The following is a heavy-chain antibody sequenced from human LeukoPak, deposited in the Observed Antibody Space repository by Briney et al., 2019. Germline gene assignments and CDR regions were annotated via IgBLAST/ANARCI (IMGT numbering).Heavy chain of an antibody. CDR2: IYSGGST. D-gene: IGHD1-26*01. J-gene: IGHJ6*03. CDR3: ARGDSGTYYSYYYMDV. V-gene: IGHV3-53*01. Sequence: GGSLRLSCAASGFTVSSNYMSWVRQAPGKGLEWVSVIYSGGSTCYADSVKGRFTISRDNSKNTLYLQMNSLRAEDTAVYYCARGDSGTYYSYYYMDVWGKGTTATVSS. CDR1: GFTVSSNY.